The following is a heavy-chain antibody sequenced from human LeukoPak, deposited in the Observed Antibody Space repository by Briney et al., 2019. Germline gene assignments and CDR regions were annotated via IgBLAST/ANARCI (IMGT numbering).Heavy chain of an antibody. Sequence: GGSLRLACAAYGFTFIDYSMNWVRQAPGKGLEWVSYISSSSSPIYYADSVKGRFTISRDNAKNSLYLQMNSLRDEDTAVYYCARYSSAYSSYYFDYWGQGTLVTVSS. CDR1: GFTFIDYS. V-gene: IGHV3-48*02. CDR3: ARYSSAYSSYYFDY. J-gene: IGHJ4*02. CDR2: ISSSSSPI. D-gene: IGHD3-22*01.